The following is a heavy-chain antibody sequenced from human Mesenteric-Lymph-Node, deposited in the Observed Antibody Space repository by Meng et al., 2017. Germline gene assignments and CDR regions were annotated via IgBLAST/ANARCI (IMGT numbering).Heavy chain of an antibody. CDR1: GYIFTSYD. D-gene: IGHD2-2*01. Sequence: ASVKVSCKASGYIFTSYDINWVRQATGQGLEWMGWMNPNSGNTGYAQKFQGRVTITRNTSISTAYMELSSLRSEDTAVYYCARTPGDIVVVPAAMREVRKNWFDPWGQGTLVTVSS. V-gene: IGHV1-8*03. CDR3: ARTPGDIVVVPAAMREVRKNWFDP. CDR2: MNPNSGNT. J-gene: IGHJ5*02.